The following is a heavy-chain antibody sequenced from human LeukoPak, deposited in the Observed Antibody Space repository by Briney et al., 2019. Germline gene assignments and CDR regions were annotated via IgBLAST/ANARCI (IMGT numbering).Heavy chain of an antibody. J-gene: IGHJ3*02. V-gene: IGHV3-30*04. CDR3: ARDPPRDCGGDCYPDAFDI. CDR1: GFTFRSNT. CDR2: ISFDGRNE. Sequence: GGSLRLSCVVTGFTFRSNTMHWVRQAPGKGPEWVAVISFDGRNESYADSVKGRFTISRDNSKNTLYLQMNSLRAEDTAVYYCARDPPRDCGGDCYPDAFDIWGQGTMVTVSS. D-gene: IGHD2-21*02.